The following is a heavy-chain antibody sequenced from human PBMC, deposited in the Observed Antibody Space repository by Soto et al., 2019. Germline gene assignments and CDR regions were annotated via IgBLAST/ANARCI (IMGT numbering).Heavy chain of an antibody. V-gene: IGHV4-34*01. Sequence: SETLSLTCAVYGGSFSGYYWSWIRQPPGKGLEWIGEINHSGSTNYNPSLKSRVTISVDTSKNQFSLKLSSVTAADTAVYYCARGRLYYDILTGYYGVWYYYSMDVWGQGTTVTVSS. CDR1: GGSFSGYY. CDR3: ARGRLYYDILTGYYGVWYYYSMDV. D-gene: IGHD3-9*01. CDR2: INHSGST. J-gene: IGHJ6*02.